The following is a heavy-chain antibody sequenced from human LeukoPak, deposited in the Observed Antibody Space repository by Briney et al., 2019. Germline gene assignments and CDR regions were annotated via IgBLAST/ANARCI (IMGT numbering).Heavy chain of an antibody. D-gene: IGHD5-18*01. CDR1: GFTFSSYG. CDR2: IRYDGSNK. V-gene: IGHV3-30*02. J-gene: IGHJ4*02. CDR3: ANSGYSYGTFDY. Sequence: SGGSLRLSCAASGFTFSSYGMHWVRQAPGKGLEWVAFIRYDGSNKYYADSVKGRFTISRDNSKNTLYLQMNSLRAEDTAVYYCANSGYSYGTFDYWGQGTLVTVSS.